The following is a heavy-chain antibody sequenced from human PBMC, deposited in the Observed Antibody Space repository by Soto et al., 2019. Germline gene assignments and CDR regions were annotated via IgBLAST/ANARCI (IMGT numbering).Heavy chain of an antibody. CDR2: VYHTGDT. D-gene: IGHD2-21*02. Sequence: SETLSLTCVVSGGTVASSHWWSWVRQSPGRGLEWIGNVYHTGDTNFNPSLQSRVSFSVDKSNNQFSLRLTSVTAADTAVYFCAREIVTAGGNNYFDPWGPGTLVTV. CDR3: AREIVTAGGNNYFDP. J-gene: IGHJ5*02. CDR1: GGTVASSHW. V-gene: IGHV4-4*02.